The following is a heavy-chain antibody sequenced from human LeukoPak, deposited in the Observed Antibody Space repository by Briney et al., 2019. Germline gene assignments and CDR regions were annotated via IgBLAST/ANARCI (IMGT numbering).Heavy chain of an antibody. J-gene: IGHJ6*02. D-gene: IGHD6-13*01. CDR1: GFTFSSYS. CDR2: ISSSSSYI. Sequence: GGSLRLSCAASGFTFSSYSMSWVRQAPGKGLEWVSSISSSSSYIYYADSVKGRFTISRDNAKNSLYLQMNSLRAEDTAVYYCARDRTGSSSKVWGSWYGWDYYGMDVWGQGTTVTVSS. V-gene: IGHV3-21*01. CDR3: ARDRTGSSSKVWGSWYGWDYYGMDV.